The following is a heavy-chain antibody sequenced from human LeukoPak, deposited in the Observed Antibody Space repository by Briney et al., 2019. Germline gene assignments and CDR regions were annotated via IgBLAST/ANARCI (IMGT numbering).Heavy chain of an antibody. CDR2: IYYSGST. V-gene: IGHV4-59*01. CDR1: GGSISSYY. CDR3: ARGKRVHYFDY. D-gene: IGHD3-10*01. Sequence: SEALSLTCTVSGGSISSYYWSWIRQPPGKGLEWIGYIYYSGSTNYNPSLKSRVTISVDTSKNQFSLKLSSVTAADTAVYYRARGKRVHYFDYWGQGTLVTVSS. J-gene: IGHJ4*02.